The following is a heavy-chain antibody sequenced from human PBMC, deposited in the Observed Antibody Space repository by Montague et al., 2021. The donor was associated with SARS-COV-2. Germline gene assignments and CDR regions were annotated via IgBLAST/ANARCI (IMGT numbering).Heavy chain of an antibody. Sequence: SLSLSCSASGFIFSSNAMSWVRQAPGKGLEWVSTIGGGGRRTYYADSVKGRFTISRDNSKNTLYLQMNSLRAEDTAVYYCAKVGGYGYGLSDYWGQGTLVTVSS. D-gene: IGHD5-18*01. CDR3: AKVGGYGYGLSDY. CDR2: IGGGGRRT. J-gene: IGHJ4*02. V-gene: IGHV3-23*01. CDR1: GFIFSSNA.